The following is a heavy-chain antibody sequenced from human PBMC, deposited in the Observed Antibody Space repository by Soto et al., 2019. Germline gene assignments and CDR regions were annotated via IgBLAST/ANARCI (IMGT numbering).Heavy chain of an antibody. CDR2: IYYDGTS. D-gene: IGHD3-10*01. CDR3: ARQVTSLMGYAYDI. Sequence: QVQLQESGPGLVKPSETLSLTCTVSGGSISGYYWAWVRQPPERGLEWIGFIYYDGTSTSNPSLNGRLTSSVDTPKHQFSRKLNCVAAADTCISYCARQVTSLMGYAYDIWGQGTMVTVSS. V-gene: IGHV4-59*08. J-gene: IGHJ3*02. CDR1: GGSISGYY.